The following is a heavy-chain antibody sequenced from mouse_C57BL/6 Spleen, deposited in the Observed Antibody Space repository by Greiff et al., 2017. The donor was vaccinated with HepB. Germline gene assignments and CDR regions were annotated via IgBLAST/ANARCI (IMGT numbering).Heavy chain of an antibody. CDR3: ARITTAGYFDY. CDR1: GFTFSSYT. D-gene: IGHD1-2*01. J-gene: IGHJ2*01. Sequence: EVKLVESGGGLVKPGGSLKLSCAASGFTFSSYTMSWVRQTPEKRLEWVATLSGGGGNTYYPDSVKGRFTISRDNAKNTLYLQMSSLRSEDTALYYCARITTAGYFDYWGQGTTLTVSS. CDR2: LSGGGGNT. V-gene: IGHV5-9*01.